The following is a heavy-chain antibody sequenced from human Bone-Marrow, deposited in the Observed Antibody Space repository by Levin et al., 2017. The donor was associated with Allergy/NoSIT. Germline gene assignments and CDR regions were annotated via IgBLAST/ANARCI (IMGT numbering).Heavy chain of an antibody. V-gene: IGHV3-9*01. D-gene: IGHD3-3*01. CDR1: GFNFEDFA. Sequence: PGGSLRLSCAASGFNFEDFALHWVRQFPGKGLEWVSGISWNSGSIGYADSVKGRFIISRDNAKNSLYLQMNSLRVEDTALYYCAKDITPRHEFWSGYYIPFYGMDVWGQGTTVTVSS. CDR2: ISWNSGSI. J-gene: IGHJ6*02. CDR3: AKDITPRHEFWSGYYIPFYGMDV.